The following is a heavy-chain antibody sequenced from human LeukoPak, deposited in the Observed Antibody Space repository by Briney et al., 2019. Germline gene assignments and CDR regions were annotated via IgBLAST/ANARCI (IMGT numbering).Heavy chain of an antibody. D-gene: IGHD3-10*01. CDR3: ARMEGVVVRGVTRYNWFDP. V-gene: IGHV1-46*01. J-gene: IGHJ5*02. CDR1: GYPFTSYY. Sequence: ASVRVSCKASGYPFTSYYIHWVRQAPGQGLEWMGIINPSTGGASYAQKFQGRVTMTRDMSTSTVYMDLSGLRSEDTAMYYCARMEGVVVRGVTRYNWFDPWGQGTLVTVSS. CDR2: INPSTGGA.